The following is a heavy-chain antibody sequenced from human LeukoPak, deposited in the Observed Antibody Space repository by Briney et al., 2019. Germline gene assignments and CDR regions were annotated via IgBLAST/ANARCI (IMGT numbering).Heavy chain of an antibody. CDR2: INLNSGGT. CDR1: GYTFTGYN. V-gene: IGHV1-2*02. CDR3: ARAGGRGVVRGEAGY. Sequence: EASVKVSCKASGYTFTGYNIHWVRQAPGQGLEWMGWINLNSGGTDYAQKFQGRVTMTRDTSINTAYMELSRLRSDDTAVYYGARAGGRGVVRGEAGYWGQGTLVTVSS. D-gene: IGHD3-10*01. J-gene: IGHJ4*02.